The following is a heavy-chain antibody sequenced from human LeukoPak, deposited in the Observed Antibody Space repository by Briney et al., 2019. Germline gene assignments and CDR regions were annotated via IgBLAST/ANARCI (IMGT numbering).Heavy chain of an antibody. CDR2: LPPDELGI. Sequence: GGSLRLSCAASGLVFGKYAMAWVRQAPGMGLVWASRLPPDELGIIYADSVKGRFTVSRDNAKNTVYLQMNNLRVDDTAMYYCVGTIASRGSEYWGQGALVTVSS. V-gene: IGHV3-74*01. J-gene: IGHJ4*02. CDR1: GLVFGKYA. D-gene: IGHD6-6*01. CDR3: VGTIASRGSEY.